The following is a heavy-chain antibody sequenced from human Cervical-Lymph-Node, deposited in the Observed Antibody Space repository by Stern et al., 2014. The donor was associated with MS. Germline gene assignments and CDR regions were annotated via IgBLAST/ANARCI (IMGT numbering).Heavy chain of an antibody. CDR1: GYSFTSYW. D-gene: IGHD4-23*01. Sequence: EVQLVESGAEVKKTGESLKISCKGSGYSFTSYWIGWGRQMHGKGLEWKGIIYPGDSDTRSSPSFQGQVTISADKSISTAYLHWSSLKASDTAMYYCARRTCGNCNIDYWGQGTLVTVSS. CDR2: IYPGDSDT. V-gene: IGHV5-51*01. J-gene: IGHJ4*02. CDR3: ARRTCGNCNIDY.